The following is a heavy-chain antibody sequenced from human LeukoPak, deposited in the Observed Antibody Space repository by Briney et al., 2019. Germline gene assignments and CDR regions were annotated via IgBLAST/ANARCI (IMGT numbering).Heavy chain of an antibody. CDR2: IGTTSGAI. CDR1: GFTFNAFG. J-gene: IGHJ5*02. Sequence: GGSLRLSCAASGFTFNAFGMNWVRQAPGKGLEWVSYIGTTSGAIYYADSVKGRFTISRDSAKNSLYLQMNSLRAEDTAVYYCARDLALDHWGQGTLVTVSS. V-gene: IGHV3-48*01. CDR3: ARDLALDH.